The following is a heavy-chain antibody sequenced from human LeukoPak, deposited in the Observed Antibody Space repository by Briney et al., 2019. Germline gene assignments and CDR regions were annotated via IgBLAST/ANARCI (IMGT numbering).Heavy chain of an antibody. J-gene: IGHJ6*02. CDR1: GFTVSSNY. CDR3: AREMIYSSKYYYYGMDV. Sequence: GGSLRLSCAASGFTVSSNYVSWVRQAPGKGLEWVSVIYSGGSTYYADSVKGRFTISRDNSKNTLYLQVNSLRAEDTAVYYCAREMIYSSKYYYYGMDVWGQGTTVTVSS. CDR2: IYSGGST. D-gene: IGHD4-11*01. V-gene: IGHV3-53*01.